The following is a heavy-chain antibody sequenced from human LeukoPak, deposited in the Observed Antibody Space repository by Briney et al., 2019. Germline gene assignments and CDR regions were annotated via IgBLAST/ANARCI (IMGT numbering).Heavy chain of an antibody. CDR2: ISAYNGNT. V-gene: IGHV1-18*01. CDR3: ARSIAAAYYYYGMDV. D-gene: IGHD6-13*01. CDR1: GYTFTSYG. J-gene: IGHJ6*02. Sequence: ASVKVSCTASGYTFTSYGISWVRQAPGQGLEWMGWISAYNGNTNYAQKLQGRVTMTTDTSTSTAYMELRSLRSDDTAVYYCARSIAAAYYYYGMDVWGQGTTVTVSS.